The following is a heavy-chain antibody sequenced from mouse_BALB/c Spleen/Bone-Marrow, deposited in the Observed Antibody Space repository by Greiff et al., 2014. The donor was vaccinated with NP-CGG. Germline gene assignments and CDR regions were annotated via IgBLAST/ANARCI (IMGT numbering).Heavy chain of an antibody. J-gene: IGHJ2*01. CDR2: IFPGTGTT. CDR3: ARRDC. V-gene: IGHV1S132*01. CDR1: GYTFTSYW. Sequence: QVQLKESGAELVKPGASVKLSCKTSGYTFTSYWIQWVKQRPGQGLGWIGEIFPGTGTTYYNEKFKGKATLTIDTSSSTAYMQLSSLTSEDSAVYFCARRDCWGQGTTLTVSS.